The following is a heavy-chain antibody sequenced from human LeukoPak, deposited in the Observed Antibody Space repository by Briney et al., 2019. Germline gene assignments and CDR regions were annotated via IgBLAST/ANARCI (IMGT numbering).Heavy chain of an antibody. CDR3: AKDVGVAGTS. D-gene: IGHD6-19*01. J-gene: IGHJ4*02. CDR2: ISWTGDRT. Sequence: GRSLRLSCTASGFNFDEYAMYWVRQAPGKGLEWVSGISWTGDRTTYADSVKGRFTISRDNAKNSLHLQMNSLRAEDTALYYCAKDVGVAGTSWGQGTLVTVSS. V-gene: IGHV3-9*01. CDR1: GFNFDEYA.